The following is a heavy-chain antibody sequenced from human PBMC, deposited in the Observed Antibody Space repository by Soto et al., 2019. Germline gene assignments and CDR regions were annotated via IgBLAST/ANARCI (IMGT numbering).Heavy chain of an antibody. CDR3: AREGSYSAYNFAHGIQLWSFDF. Sequence: SETLSLTCTVSGGSINTFYWSWVRQPAGKGLEWIGRILSSGSTSFNPSLESRVAMSVDTSKNHFSLNLSSVTAADMAVYYCAREGSYSAYNFAHGIQLWSFDFWGQGALVTVSS. J-gene: IGHJ4*02. V-gene: IGHV4-4*07. CDR2: ILSSGST. CDR1: GGSINTFY. D-gene: IGHD5-12*01.